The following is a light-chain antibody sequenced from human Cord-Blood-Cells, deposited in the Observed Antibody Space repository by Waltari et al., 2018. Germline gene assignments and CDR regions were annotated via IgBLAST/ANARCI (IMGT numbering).Light chain of an antibody. CDR3: MQSIQRPPTWT. CDR2: EVS. CDR1: KRLLHSDGKTD. J-gene: IGKJ1*01. V-gene: IGKV2D-29*01. Sequence: GMTLIPLSLSLTPGHTDSISCNSSKRLLHSDGKTDLYWSLQKPGQPPQLLIYEVSNRFAGVPDRFSGSGSGTDFTLKISRVGAEDVGVYYCMQSIQRPPTWTFGQGTKVEIK.